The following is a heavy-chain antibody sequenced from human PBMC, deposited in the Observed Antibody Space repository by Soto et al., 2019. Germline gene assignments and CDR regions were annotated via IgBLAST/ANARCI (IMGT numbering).Heavy chain of an antibody. J-gene: IGHJ2*01. CDR2: IYSGGST. D-gene: IGHD6-13*01. Sequence: EVQLVESGGGLVQPGGSLRLSCAASGFTVSSNYMSWVRQAPGKGLEWVSVIYSGGSTYYADSVKGRFTISRDNSKNTLYLQMNSLRAEDTAVYYCAREFMTSSSWELNYWYFDLWGRGTLVTVSS. CDR1: GFTVSSNY. V-gene: IGHV3-66*01. CDR3: AREFMTSSSWELNYWYFDL.